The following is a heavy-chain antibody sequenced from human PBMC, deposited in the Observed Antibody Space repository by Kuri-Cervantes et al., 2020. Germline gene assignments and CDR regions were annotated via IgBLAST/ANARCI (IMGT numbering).Heavy chain of an antibody. CDR3: ARDTLAFNDYITHLGDV. J-gene: IGHJ6*02. D-gene: IGHD4-11*01. Sequence: ASVKVSCKASGYTFTSYGISWVRQAPGQGLEWMGWISAYNGNTYYAHKAQGRVTTTTDTSTDTAYMELRSLRSDDTAVYYCARDTLAFNDYITHLGDVWGQGTTVTVSS. CDR1: GYTFTSYG. V-gene: IGHV1-18*01. CDR2: ISAYNGNT.